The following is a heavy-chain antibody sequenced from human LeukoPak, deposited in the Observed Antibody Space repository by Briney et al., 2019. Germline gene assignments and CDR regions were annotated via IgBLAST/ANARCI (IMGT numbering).Heavy chain of an antibody. V-gene: IGHV3-30*02. CDR2: IRYDGSNK. CDR3: AKDFWSGYYSGYFDY. J-gene: IGHJ4*02. D-gene: IGHD3-3*01. Sequence: GGSLRLSCAASGFTFISYSIHWVRQAPGKGLEWVAFIRYDGSNKYYADSVKGRFTISRDNSKNTLYLQMNSLRAEDTAVYYCAKDFWSGYYSGYFDYWGQGTLVTVSS. CDR1: GFTFISYS.